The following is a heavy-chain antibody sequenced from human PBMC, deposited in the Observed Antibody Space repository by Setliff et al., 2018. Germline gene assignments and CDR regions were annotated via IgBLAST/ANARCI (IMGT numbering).Heavy chain of an antibody. V-gene: IGHV3-72*01. J-gene: IGHJ3*02. CDR1: GFTFSAHY. Sequence: GGSLRLSCSASGFTFSAHYMDWLRQAPGKGLEWVGRIRNKDNSYTTEYAASVRGRFTISRDDSKNTAYLQMNSLKTEDTAVYYCTFARDGYDVFDIWGQGTMVTVSS. CDR3: TFARDGYDVFDI. D-gene: IGHD5-18*01. CDR2: IRNKDNSYTT.